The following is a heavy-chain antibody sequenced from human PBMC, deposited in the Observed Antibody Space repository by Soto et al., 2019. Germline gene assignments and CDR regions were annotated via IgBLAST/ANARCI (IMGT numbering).Heavy chain of an antibody. D-gene: IGHD3-22*01. V-gene: IGHV3-30*18. CDR1: GFTFSSYG. J-gene: IGHJ4*02. CDR3: AKNYDSSMIKPSFDY. CDR2: ISYDGSNK. Sequence: GSLRLSCAASGFTFSSYGMHWVRQAPGKGLEWVAVISYDGSNKYYADSVKGRFTVSRDNSKNTLYLQMNSLRAEDTAVYYCAKNYDSSMIKPSFDYWGQGTLVTVSS.